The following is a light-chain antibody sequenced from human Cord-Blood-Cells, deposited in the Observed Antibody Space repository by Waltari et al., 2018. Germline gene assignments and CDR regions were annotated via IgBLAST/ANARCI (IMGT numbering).Light chain of an antibody. CDR1: TGAVTSGHY. J-gene: IGLJ2*01. Sequence: QAVVTQEPSLTVSTGGTVTLTCGPSTGAVTSGHYPYWFQQKPGQAPRTLIYDTSNKHSWTPARFSGSLLGGKAALTLSGAQPEDEAEYYCLLSYSGALVVFGGGTKLTVL. CDR3: LLSYSGALVV. V-gene: IGLV7-46*01. CDR2: DTS.